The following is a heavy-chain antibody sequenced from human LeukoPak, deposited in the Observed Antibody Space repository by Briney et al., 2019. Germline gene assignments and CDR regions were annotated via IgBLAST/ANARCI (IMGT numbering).Heavy chain of an antibody. CDR1: GFAFSSYG. D-gene: IGHD3-10*01. J-gene: IGHJ4*02. CDR3: ARDNYYGSGRPVDH. V-gene: IGHV3-33*01. Sequence: GGSLRLSCAASGFAFSSYGMHWARQAPGKGLERVAVIWYDGGNKYYAGSVKGRFTISRDNHKNMLYLQMNSLRAEDTAVYFCARDNYYGSGRPVDHWGQGTLVTVSS. CDR2: IWYDGGNK.